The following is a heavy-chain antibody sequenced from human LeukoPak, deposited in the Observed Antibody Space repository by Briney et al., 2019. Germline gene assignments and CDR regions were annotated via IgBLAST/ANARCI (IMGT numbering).Heavy chain of an antibody. CDR3: AREARRDGYNYLRT. D-gene: IGHD5-24*01. J-gene: IGHJ5*02. V-gene: IGHV4-4*07. CDR1: GGSISSYY. CDR2: IYTSGST. Sequence: SETLSLTCTVSGGSISSYYWSWIRQPAGKGLEWIGRIYTSGSTNYNPSLKSRVTMSVDTSKNQFSLKLSSVTAADTAVYYCAREARRDGYNYLRTWGQGTLVTVPS.